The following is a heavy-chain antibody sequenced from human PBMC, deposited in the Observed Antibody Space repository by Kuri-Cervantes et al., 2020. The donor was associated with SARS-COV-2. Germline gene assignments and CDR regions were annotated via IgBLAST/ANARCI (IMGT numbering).Heavy chain of an antibody. CDR3: ASSIVVVPAAIRSLDY. V-gene: IGHV1-24*01. CDR1: GYTFTGYY. D-gene: IGHD2-2*02. J-gene: IGHJ4*02. Sequence: ASVKVSCKASGYTFTGYYMHWVRQAPGQGLEWMGGFDPEDGETIYAQKFQGRVTMTEDTSTDTAYMELSSLRSEDTAVYYCASSIVVVPAAIRSLDYWGQGTLVTVSS. CDR2: FDPEDGET.